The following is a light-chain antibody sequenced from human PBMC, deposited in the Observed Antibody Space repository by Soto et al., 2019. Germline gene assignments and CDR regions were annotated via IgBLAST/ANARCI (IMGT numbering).Light chain of an antibody. CDR2: EVT. V-gene: IGLV2-14*01. Sequence: LTQPHSVSESPGKTVTISCTRSSGSIASNYVQWYQQHPGKVPKLMIYEVTNRPSGVSNRFSGSKSGNTASLTISGLQAEDEAEYYCCSRGSDITYVYGTGTKLTVL. J-gene: IGLJ1*01. CDR3: CSRGSDITYV. CDR1: SSGSIASNY.